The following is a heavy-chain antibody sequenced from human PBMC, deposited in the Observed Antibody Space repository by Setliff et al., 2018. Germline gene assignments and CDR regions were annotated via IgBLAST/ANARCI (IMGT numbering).Heavy chain of an antibody. CDR3: ARQYCSGGTCYFDY. CDR1: GGSISRDY. CDR2: IFYSGST. Sequence: SETLSLTCTVSGGSISRDYWMWIRQPPGKGLEWIGYIFYSGSTNYNPALKSRVTISKDTSKNQFSLRLNSVSAADTAVYYCARQYCSGGTCYFDYWGQGTLVTVSS. V-gene: IGHV4-59*01. J-gene: IGHJ4*02. D-gene: IGHD2-15*01.